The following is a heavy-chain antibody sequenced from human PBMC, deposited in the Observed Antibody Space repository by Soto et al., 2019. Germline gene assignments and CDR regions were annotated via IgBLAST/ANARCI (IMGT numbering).Heavy chain of an antibody. J-gene: IGHJ6*03. CDR2: ISYDGSNK. Sequence: GGSLRLSCAASGFTFSSYGMHWVRQAPGKGLEWVAVISYDGSNKYYADSVKGRFTISRDNSKNTLYLQMNSLRAEDTAVYYCARERRSHDFWSGYFADREYYYMDVWGKGTTVTVSS. D-gene: IGHD3-3*01. V-gene: IGHV3-30*03. CDR3: ARERRSHDFWSGYFADREYYYMDV. CDR1: GFTFSSYG.